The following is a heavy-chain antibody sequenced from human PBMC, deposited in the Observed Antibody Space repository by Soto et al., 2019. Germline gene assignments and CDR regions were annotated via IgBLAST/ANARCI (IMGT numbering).Heavy chain of an antibody. D-gene: IGHD2-21*02. J-gene: IGHJ6*02. CDR3: ARATSCGGDCYSDYYYGMDV. CDR1: GGTFSSCA. Sequence: SVKVSCKASGGTFSSCAISWVRQAPGQGLEWMGGIIPIFGTANYAQKFQGRVTITADESTSTAYMELSSLRSEDTAVYYCARATSCGGDCYSDYYYGMDVWGQGTTVTISS. V-gene: IGHV1-69*13. CDR2: IIPIFGTA.